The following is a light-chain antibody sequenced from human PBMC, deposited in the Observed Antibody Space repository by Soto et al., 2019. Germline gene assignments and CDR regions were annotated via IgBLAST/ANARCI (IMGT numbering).Light chain of an antibody. Sequence: SALTQPASLSGSPGQSITISCSGTSRDIGAYNLVSWYQQLPGKAPKLLIYEVRSRPSGISYRFSGSKSGTTASLTISSLRPEDEADYYCSAYTSRSTLVFGGGTQLTVL. CDR3: SAYTSRSTLV. CDR2: EVR. J-gene: IGLJ2*01. V-gene: IGLV2-14*01. CDR1: SRDIGAYNL.